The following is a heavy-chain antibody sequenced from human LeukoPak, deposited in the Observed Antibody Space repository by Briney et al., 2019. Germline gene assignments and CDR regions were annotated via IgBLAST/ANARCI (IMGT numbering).Heavy chain of an antibody. Sequence: GGSLRLSCAASGFTFSDYYMSWIRQAPGKGLEWVSYISSSGSTIYYADSVKGRFTISRDNSKNTLYLQMNSLRAEDTAVYYCATKSTLHSSSWYVYWGQGTLVTVSS. V-gene: IGHV3-11*01. CDR2: ISSSGSTI. CDR3: ATKSTLHSSSWYVY. J-gene: IGHJ4*02. D-gene: IGHD6-13*01. CDR1: GFTFSDYY.